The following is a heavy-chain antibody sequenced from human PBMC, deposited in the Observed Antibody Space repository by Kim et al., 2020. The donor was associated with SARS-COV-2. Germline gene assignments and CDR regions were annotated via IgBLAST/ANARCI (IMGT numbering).Heavy chain of an antibody. V-gene: IGHV1-8*01. CDR3: ARTLKAFGSWYWSYYYGMDG. Sequence: ASVKVSCKASGYTFTSYDINWVRQATGQGLEWMGWMNPNSGNTGYAQKFQGRVTMTRNTSISTAYMELSSLRSEDTAVYYCARTLKAFGSWYWSYYYGMDGLGRGTTVTVSS. J-gene: IGHJ6*02. D-gene: IGHD6-13*01. CDR1: GYTFTSYD. CDR2: MNPNSGNT.